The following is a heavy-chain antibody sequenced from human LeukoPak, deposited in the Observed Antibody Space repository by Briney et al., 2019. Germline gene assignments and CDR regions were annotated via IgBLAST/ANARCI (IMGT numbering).Heavy chain of an antibody. CDR2: ISSSSSYI. CDR3: ARGHSSSYDYYFDY. Sequence: GGSLRVSCAASGFTFSTYSMNWVRPAPGKGLEWVSSISSSSSYIYYADSVKGRFTISRDNAKNSLYLQMNSLRAEDTAVYYCARGHSSSYDYYFDYWGQGTLVTVSS. J-gene: IGHJ4*02. D-gene: IGHD6-13*01. V-gene: IGHV3-21*01. CDR1: GFTFSTYS.